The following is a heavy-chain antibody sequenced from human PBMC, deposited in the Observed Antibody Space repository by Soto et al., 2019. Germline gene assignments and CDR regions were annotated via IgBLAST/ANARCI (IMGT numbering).Heavy chain of an antibody. CDR1: GFTFSSYG. CDR2: ISYDGSNK. CDR3: AKDLKGFSVRGLYFDY. J-gene: IGHJ4*02. D-gene: IGHD3-10*01. Sequence: QVQLVESGGGVVQPGRSLRLSCAASGFTFSSYGMHCVRQAPGKGLEWVAVISYDGSNKYYADSVKGRFTISRDNSKNTLYLQMNSLRAEDTAVYYCAKDLKGFSVRGLYFDYWGQGTLVTVSS. V-gene: IGHV3-30*18.